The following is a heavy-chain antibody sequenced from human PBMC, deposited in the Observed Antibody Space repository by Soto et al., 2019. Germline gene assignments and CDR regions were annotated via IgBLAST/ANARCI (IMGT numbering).Heavy chain of an antibody. CDR1: GYSFTDYH. D-gene: IGHD2-8*01. CDR2: INPKSGGT. Sequence: QVQLVQSGAEVKKPGASVKVSCKASGYSFTDYHIHWVRQAPGQGLEWLGRINPKSGGTSTGQEFQGWVTMTTDTSISTAAMELTRLTSDDTAIYYCARGDSTDCSNAVCSFFYNRDMDVWGQGTTVTDSS. V-gene: IGHV1-2*04. CDR3: ARGDSTDCSNAVCSFFYNRDMDV. J-gene: IGHJ6*02.